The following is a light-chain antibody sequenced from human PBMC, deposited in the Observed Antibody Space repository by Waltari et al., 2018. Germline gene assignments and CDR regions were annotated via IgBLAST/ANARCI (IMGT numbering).Light chain of an antibody. CDR3: QQYYSTPLL. V-gene: IGKV4-1*01. CDR1: QSVLFRSDNKHY. CDR2: WAS. Sequence: DIVMTQSPDSLAVSLGERATTTCRSSQSVLFRSDNKHYLAWYQQKPGQPPKLLIYWASTRESGVPDRFSGGGSGTDFTLTISSLQAEDVAVYYCQQYYSTPLLFGQGTKVEIK. J-gene: IGKJ1*01.